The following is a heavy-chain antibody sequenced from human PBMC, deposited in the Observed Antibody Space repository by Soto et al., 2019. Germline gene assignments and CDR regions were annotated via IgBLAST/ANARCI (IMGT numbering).Heavy chain of an antibody. CDR2: ISASGTGT. CDR3: AKPAQCGSTSCYRVWFDP. Sequence: EVQLLESGGGLVQPGGSLRLSCAASGFTFDTFAMSWVRQTPQRGLEWVSAISASGTGTLYTDSVKGRFTISRDDSKNTVYLQMNSLRAEDSAVHYCAKPAQCGSTSCYRVWFDPWGQGTLVTVSS. CDR1: GFTFDTFA. D-gene: IGHD2-2*02. V-gene: IGHV3-23*01. J-gene: IGHJ5*02.